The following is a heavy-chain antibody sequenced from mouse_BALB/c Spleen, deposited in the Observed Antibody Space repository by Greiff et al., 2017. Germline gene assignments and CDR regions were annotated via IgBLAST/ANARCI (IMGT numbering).Heavy chain of an antibody. CDR1: GFTFSSFG. V-gene: IGHV5-17*02. J-gene: IGHJ4*01. CDR3: ARSKAYYAMDY. CDR2: ISSGSSTI. Sequence: EVHLVESGGGLVQPGGSRKLSCAASGFTFSSFGMHWDRQAPEKGLEWVAYISSGSSTIYYADTVKGRFTISRDNPKNTLFLQMTSLRSEDTAMYYCARSKAYYAMDYWGQGTSVTVSS.